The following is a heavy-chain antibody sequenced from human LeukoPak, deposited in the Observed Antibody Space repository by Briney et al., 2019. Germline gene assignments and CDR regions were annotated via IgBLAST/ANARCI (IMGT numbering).Heavy chain of an antibody. J-gene: IGHJ4*02. CDR2: IKQDGSEK. Sequence: GGSLRLSCAASGFTFSSYWMSWVRQAPGKGLEWVANIKQDGSEKYYVDSVKGRFTISRDNAKNSLYLQMNSLRAEDTAVYYCARDGCSSGWDKNFDYWGQGTLVTVSS. V-gene: IGHV3-7*01. CDR1: GFTFSSYW. CDR3: ARDGCSSGWDKNFDY. D-gene: IGHD6-19*01.